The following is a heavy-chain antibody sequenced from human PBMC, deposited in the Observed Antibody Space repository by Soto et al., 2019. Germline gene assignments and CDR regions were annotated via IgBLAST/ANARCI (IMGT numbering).Heavy chain of an antibody. D-gene: IGHD3-3*01. CDR2: IWYDGSNK. J-gene: IGHJ6*02. CDR1: GFTFSSYG. Sequence: PGGSLRLSCAASGFTFSSYGMHWVRQAPGKGLEWVAVIWYDGSNKYYADSVKGRFTISRDNSKNTLYLQMNSLKTEDTAVYYCTTYERITIFGTPDVWGQGTTVTVSS. V-gene: IGHV3-33*01. CDR3: TTYERITIFGTPDV.